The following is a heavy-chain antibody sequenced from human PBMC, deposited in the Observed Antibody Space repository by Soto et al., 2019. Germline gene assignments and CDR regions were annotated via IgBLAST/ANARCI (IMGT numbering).Heavy chain of an antibody. D-gene: IGHD3-16*01. Sequence: EVQLLESGGGLVQPGGSLRLSCAASGFTFSSNDMSWVRQAPGKGLEWVSTISVRDGSTWYADSVKGRFTVSRDDSKNTLYLQMKSLRAEDTAVYYCAKGGWLEHWGQGTLVTVSS. V-gene: IGHV3-23*01. J-gene: IGHJ5*02. CDR3: AKGGWLEH. CDR2: ISVRDGST. CDR1: GFTFSSND.